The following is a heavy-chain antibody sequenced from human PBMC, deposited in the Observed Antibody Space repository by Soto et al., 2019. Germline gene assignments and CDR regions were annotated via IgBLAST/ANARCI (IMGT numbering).Heavy chain of an antibody. CDR3: SRPSLSDSCSTTRCPSWFHP. V-gene: IGHV1-69*13. D-gene: IGHD2-2*01. Sequence: SVKVSCRASGAIFSTYAISWVRKAPGKGLEGMGVIIPFFGKTNNTRKFKGRVTITAKESRRKAKRELRGRRDKDTAVYYCSRPSLSDSCSTTRCPSWFHPWGQVPLVTVSS. J-gene: IGHJ5*02. CDR1: GAIFSTYA. CDR2: IIPFFGKT.